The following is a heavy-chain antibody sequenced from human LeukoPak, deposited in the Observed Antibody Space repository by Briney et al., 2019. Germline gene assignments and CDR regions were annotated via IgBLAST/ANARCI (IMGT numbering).Heavy chain of an antibody. CDR3: ARDRGDIVVVPAAD. D-gene: IGHD2-2*01. J-gene: IGHJ4*02. CDR2: ISSSSSYI. V-gene: IGHV3-21*01. CDR1: GFTFSSYS. Sequence: GGSLRLSCAASGFTFSSYSMNWVRQAPGKGLEWDSSISSSSSYIYYADSVKGRFTISRDNAKNSLYLQMNSLRAEDTAVYYCARDRGDIVVVPAADWGQGTLVTVSS.